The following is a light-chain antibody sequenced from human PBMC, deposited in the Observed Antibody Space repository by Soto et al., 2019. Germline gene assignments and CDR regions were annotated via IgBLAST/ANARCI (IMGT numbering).Light chain of an antibody. Sequence: QSVLTQPPSVSGSPGQRVTISCTGSSCNIGAGYDVHWYQQLPGQAPKLLIYGNSNRPSGVPDRFSGSKSGTSASLAIAGVQAAEEDDDYCQSYDGSLSALFGGGTKLTVL. V-gene: IGLV1-40*01. CDR2: GNS. J-gene: IGLJ3*02. CDR3: QSYDGSLSAL. CDR1: SCNIGAGYD.